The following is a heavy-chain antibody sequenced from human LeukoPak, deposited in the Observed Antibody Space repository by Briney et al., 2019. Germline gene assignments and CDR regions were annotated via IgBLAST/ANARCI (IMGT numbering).Heavy chain of an antibody. J-gene: IGHJ4*02. CDR1: GFTFSTYG. CDR2: IRYDGSSK. D-gene: IGHD2-15*01. CDR3: AKGLGYCTGGSCSN. V-gene: IGHV3-30*02. Sequence: GGSLRLSCAASGFTFSTYGMHWVRQAPGKGLEWVAFIRYDGSSKYYADSVKGRFTISRDNSKNTLSLQMNSLRAEDTAVYHCAKGLGYCTGGSCSNWGQGTLVTVSS.